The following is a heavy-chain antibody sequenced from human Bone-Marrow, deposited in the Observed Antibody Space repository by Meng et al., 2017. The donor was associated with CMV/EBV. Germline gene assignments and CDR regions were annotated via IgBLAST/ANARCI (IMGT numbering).Heavy chain of an antibody. V-gene: IGHV3-11*04. J-gene: IGHJ4*02. D-gene: IGHD2-2*01. CDR2: TSSSASTI. CDR3: ARICVTGRACYHFDS. Sequence: GESLKISCAASGFTFSDYYMSWIRQAPGKGLEWVSYTSSSASTIYYADSVKGRFTISRDNTKNSLYLEMNTLRAEDTAVYHCARICVTGRACYHFDSWDQGALVTVSS. CDR1: GFTFSDYY.